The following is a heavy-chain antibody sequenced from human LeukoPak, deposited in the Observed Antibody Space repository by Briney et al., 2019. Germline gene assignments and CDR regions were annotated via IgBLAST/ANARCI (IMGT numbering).Heavy chain of an antibody. CDR3: ARCRGGSCYWFDP. V-gene: IGHV4-59*01. J-gene: IGHJ5*02. CDR1: GGSISSCY. Sequence: SETLSLACTVSGGSISSCYWSWIRQPPGKGLEWIGYIYYSGSTNYNPSLKSRVTISVDTSKNQFSLKLSSVTAADTAVYYCARCRGGSCYWFDPWGQGTLVTVSS. D-gene: IGHD2-15*01. CDR2: IYYSGST.